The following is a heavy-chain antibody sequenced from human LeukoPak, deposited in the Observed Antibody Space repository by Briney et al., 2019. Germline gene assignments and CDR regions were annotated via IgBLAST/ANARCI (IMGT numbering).Heavy chain of an antibody. CDR2: ISGGGDST. J-gene: IGHJ4*02. V-gene: IGHV3-23*01. D-gene: IGHD3-10*01. Sequence: PGGSLRLSCAASGFTFRSYAISWVRQAPGKGLEWVSVISGGGDSTYYADSVKGRFTISRDNSKNTLYLQMNSLRAEDTAVYYCAKGRVFDYWGQGTLVTDSS. CDR1: GFTFRSYA. CDR3: AKGRVFDY.